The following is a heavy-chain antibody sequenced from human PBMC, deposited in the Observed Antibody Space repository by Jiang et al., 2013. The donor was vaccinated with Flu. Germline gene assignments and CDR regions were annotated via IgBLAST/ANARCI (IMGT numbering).Heavy chain of an antibody. J-gene: IGHJ4*02. Sequence: TISRDNSKNTLYLQMNSLRAEDTAVYYCARTRSHGIAVVDGLFDYWGQGTLVTVSS. D-gene: IGHD6-19*01. CDR3: ARTRSHGIAVVDGLFDY. V-gene: IGHV3-30*01.